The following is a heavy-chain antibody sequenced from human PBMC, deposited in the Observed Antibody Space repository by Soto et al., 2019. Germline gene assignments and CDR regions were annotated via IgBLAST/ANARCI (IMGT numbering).Heavy chain of an antibody. CDR3: ARDSGSSSTDI. CDR2: ISAYNGNT. CDR1: GYIFPSYG. Sequence: GASVKVSCKASGYIFPSYGLTWVRQAPGQGLEWMGWISAYNGNTYYAQKFQGRVTLTSDTSTSTAHMELRSLRSDDTAVYYCARDSGSSSTDIWGQGTMVTVS. J-gene: IGHJ3*02. V-gene: IGHV1-18*01. D-gene: IGHD3-10*01.